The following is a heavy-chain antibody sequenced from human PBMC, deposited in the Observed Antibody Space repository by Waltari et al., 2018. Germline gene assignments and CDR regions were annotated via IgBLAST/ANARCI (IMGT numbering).Heavy chain of an antibody. V-gene: IGHV4-59*01. Sequence: QVQLQESGPGLVKPSETLSLTCPVSGGSISSYYWSWIRHAPGKGLEWIGYIYYSGSTNYNPSLKSRVTISVDTSKNQFSLKLSSVTAADTAVYYCATFHCSSTSCPACFDYWGQGTLVTVSS. CDR2: IYYSGST. CDR3: ATFHCSSTSCPACFDY. J-gene: IGHJ4*02. D-gene: IGHD2-2*01. CDR1: GGSISSYY.